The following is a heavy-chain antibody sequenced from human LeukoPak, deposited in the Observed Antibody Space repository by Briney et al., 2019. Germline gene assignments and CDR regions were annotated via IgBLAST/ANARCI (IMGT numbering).Heavy chain of an antibody. CDR3: AGSSGWCPTYYFDY. CDR1: GGTFSSYG. CDR2: IIPIFSKA. V-gene: IGHV1-69*06. J-gene: IGHJ4*02. D-gene: IGHD6-19*01. Sequence: SVNVSCKASGGTFSSYGISWVRQAPGQGLEWMGGIIPIFSKANYAQKFQGRVTITADKSTSTAYMELSSLRSEDTAVYYCAGSSGWCPTYYFDYWGQGTLVTVSS.